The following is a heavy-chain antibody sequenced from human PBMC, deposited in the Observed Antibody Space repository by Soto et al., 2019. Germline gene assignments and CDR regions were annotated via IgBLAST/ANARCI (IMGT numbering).Heavy chain of an antibody. CDR3: ASSWDIGGWYGLDY. D-gene: IGHD6-19*01. J-gene: IGHJ4*02. CDR2: IIPILGIG. V-gene: IGHV1-69*02. CDR1: GGTYTSYT. Sequence: QVQLVQSGAEVKKPGSSVKVSCKAAGGTYTSYTVIWVGQAPGQGHEWMGSIIPILGIGTYAQKFQGRVTITADKSTSTAYMELSSLRSEDTAVYYCASSWDIGGWYGLDYWGQGTLVTV.